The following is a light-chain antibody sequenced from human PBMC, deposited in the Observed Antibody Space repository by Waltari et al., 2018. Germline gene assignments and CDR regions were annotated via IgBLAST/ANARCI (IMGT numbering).Light chain of an antibody. CDR2: KDN. Sequence: YELTQPPSVSVSPGQTARITCTGYALPQQYSYWYQQKPGQAPVMVIYKDNERPSGIPERFSGSTSGTTVTLTISGVQAEDEAEYYCQSADSTTTSLVFGGGTKLTVL. J-gene: IGLJ2*01. CDR1: ALPQQY. V-gene: IGLV3-25*03. CDR3: QSADSTTTSLV.